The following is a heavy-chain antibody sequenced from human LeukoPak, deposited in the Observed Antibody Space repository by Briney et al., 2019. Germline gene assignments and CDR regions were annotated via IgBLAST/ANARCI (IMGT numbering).Heavy chain of an antibody. J-gene: IGHJ6*02. CDR2: INHSGST. Sequence: MTPETLSLTCAVYGGSFSGYYWSWIRQPPGKGLEWIGEINHSGSTNYNPSLKSRVTISVDTSKNQCSLKLSSVTAADTAVYYCARGTRFYYYGMDVWGQGTTVTVSS. V-gene: IGHV4-34*01. D-gene: IGHD3-3*01. CDR1: GGSFSGYY. CDR3: ARGTRFYYYGMDV.